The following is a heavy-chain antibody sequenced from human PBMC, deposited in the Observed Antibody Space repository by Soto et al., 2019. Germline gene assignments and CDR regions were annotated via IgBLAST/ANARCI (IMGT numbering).Heavy chain of an antibody. V-gene: IGHV4-34*01. Sequence: LSLTCAVYGGSSSGYYWSWIRQPPGKGLEWIGEINHSGSTNYNPSLKSRVTISVDTSKNQFSLKLSSVTAADTAVYYCARGAPYYGSGSYPWFDPWGQGTLVTVSS. CDR1: GGSSSGYY. CDR2: INHSGST. CDR3: ARGAPYYGSGSYPWFDP. J-gene: IGHJ5*02. D-gene: IGHD3-10*01.